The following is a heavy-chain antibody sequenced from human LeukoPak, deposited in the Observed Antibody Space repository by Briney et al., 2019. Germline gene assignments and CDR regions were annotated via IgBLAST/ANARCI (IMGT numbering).Heavy chain of an antibody. V-gene: IGHV4-38-2*01. J-gene: IGHJ4*02. CDR1: GYSISSGYY. Sequence: SETLSLTCAVSGYSISSGYYWGWIRQPPGKGLEWIGSIYHSGSTYYNPSLKSRVTISVETSKNQFSLKLSSVTAADTAVYYCVYVVVPAAQAAYYFDYWGQGTLVTVSS. D-gene: IGHD2-2*01. CDR3: VYVVVPAAQAAYYFDY. CDR2: IYHSGST.